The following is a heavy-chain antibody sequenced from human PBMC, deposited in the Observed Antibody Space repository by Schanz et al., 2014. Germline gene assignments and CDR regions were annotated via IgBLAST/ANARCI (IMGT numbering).Heavy chain of an antibody. CDR2: VSASGGGP. D-gene: IGHD6-19*01. J-gene: IGHJ4*02. Sequence: EVQLLESGGGLVQPGGSLRLSCIGSGFTFRSYALGWVRQAPGKGLEWVSLVSASGGGPFYADSVKGRFSISRENSKSILYLQMNSLRAEDTAVYYCAKAGSGWSTAGYYYWGQGTLVAVSS. CDR1: GFTFRSYA. V-gene: IGHV3-23*01. CDR3: AKAGSGWSTAGYYY.